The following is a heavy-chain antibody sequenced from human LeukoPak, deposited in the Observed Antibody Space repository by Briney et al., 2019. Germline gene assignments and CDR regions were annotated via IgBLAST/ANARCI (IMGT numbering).Heavy chain of an antibody. CDR1: GGSFSGYY. J-gene: IGHJ4*02. D-gene: IGHD3-3*01. Sequence: TSETLSLTCAVYGGSFSGYYWSWIRQPPGKGLEWIGEINHSGSTNYNPSLKSRLTISVDTSKNQFSLKLSSVTAADTAVYYCARGRNYDFWSGFGLYYFDYWGQGTLVTVYS. V-gene: IGHV4-34*01. CDR3: ARGRNYDFWSGFGLYYFDY. CDR2: INHSGST.